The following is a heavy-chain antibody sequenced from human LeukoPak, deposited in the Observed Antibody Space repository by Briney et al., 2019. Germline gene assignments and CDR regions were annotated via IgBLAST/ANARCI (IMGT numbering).Heavy chain of an antibody. CDR3: ARALMYSSSAIDY. D-gene: IGHD6-6*01. Sequence: SETLSLTCTVSGGSISSGGYYYSWIRQHPGKGLEWIGYIYYSGSTYYNPSLKSRVTISVDTSKNQFSLKLSSVTAADTAVYYCARALMYSSSAIDYWGQGTLVTVSS. J-gene: IGHJ4*02. CDR1: GGSISSGGYY. CDR2: IYYSGST. V-gene: IGHV4-31*03.